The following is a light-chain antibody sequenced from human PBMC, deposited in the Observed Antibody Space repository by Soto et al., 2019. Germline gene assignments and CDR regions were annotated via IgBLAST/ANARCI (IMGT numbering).Light chain of an antibody. CDR2: EVS. V-gene: IGLV2-8*01. CDR3: SSYTDSNVV. J-gene: IGLJ2*01. CDR1: SSDVGGYNY. Sequence: QSALTQPPSASGSPGQSVAISCTGTSSDVGGYNYVSWYQQYPGKAPKLLIFEVSKRPSGVPDRFSGSKSGNTASLTVSGLQAEDEADYYCSSYTDSNVVFGGGTKLTVL.